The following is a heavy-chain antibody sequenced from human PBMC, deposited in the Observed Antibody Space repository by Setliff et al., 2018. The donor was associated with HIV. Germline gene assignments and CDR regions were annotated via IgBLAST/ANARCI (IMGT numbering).Heavy chain of an antibody. CDR2: VSYTGST. D-gene: IGHD3-22*01. CDR1: GDSVGSGRYS. CDR3: VRASWDYYDSSLLGGSFDP. Sequence: PSETLSLTCTVSGDSVGSGRYSWTWIRQHPGKGLEWIGSVSYTGSTSYTPSLRSRVTISSDTSKNQFSLSLASVTAADTAVYHCVRASWDYYDSSLLGGSFDPWGQGTLVTVSS. V-gene: IGHV4-31*03. J-gene: IGHJ5*02.